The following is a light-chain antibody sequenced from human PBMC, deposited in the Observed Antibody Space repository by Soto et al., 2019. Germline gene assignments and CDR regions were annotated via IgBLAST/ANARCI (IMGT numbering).Light chain of an antibody. Sequence: EIVLTQSPGPLSLSPGERATLSCRASQSVSSSYLAWYQQKPGQAPRLLIYGASSRATGIPDRFSGSGSGTDFTLTISRLEPEDFAVYYCQQYGSSITVGQGTRLEIK. CDR1: QSVSSSY. V-gene: IGKV3-20*01. J-gene: IGKJ5*01. CDR2: GAS. CDR3: QQYGSSIT.